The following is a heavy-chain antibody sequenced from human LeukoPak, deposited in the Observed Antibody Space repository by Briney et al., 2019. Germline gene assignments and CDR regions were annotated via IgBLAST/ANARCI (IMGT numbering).Heavy chain of an antibody. CDR1: GFSFSSYS. J-gene: IGHJ3*02. V-gene: IGHV3-21*01. D-gene: IGHD1-26*01. Sequence: PGGSLRLSCAASGFSFSSYSMNWVRQAPGKGLEWLSSISDYIYDADSLKGRFSISRDNAKRSLYLQMNSLRAEDTAVYYCVRGHSGSYQGTDAFDIWGQGTMVTVSS. CDR3: VRGHSGSYQGTDAFDI. CDR2: ISDYI.